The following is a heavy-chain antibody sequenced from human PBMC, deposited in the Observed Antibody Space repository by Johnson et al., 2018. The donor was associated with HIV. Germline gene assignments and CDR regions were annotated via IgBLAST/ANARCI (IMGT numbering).Heavy chain of an antibody. CDR2: IGTAGDT. D-gene: IGHD3-3*01. CDR3: ARGGSRTTIFGVDINLGGFDI. CDR1: GFTFSNYD. Sequence: VQLVESGGDWVQRGGYLRLSCAASGFTFSNYDIHWVRQATGKGLEWVSTIGTAGDTSYVGSVKGRFTISSENAKNSLYLQMNSLRAGDTAVYYCARGGSRTTIFGVDINLGGFDIWGQGTRVTVSS. J-gene: IGHJ3*02. V-gene: IGHV3-13*01.